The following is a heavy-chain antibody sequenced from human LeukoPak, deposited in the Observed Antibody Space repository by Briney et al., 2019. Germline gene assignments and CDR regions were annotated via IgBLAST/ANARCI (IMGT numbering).Heavy chain of an antibody. V-gene: IGHV4-34*01. CDR2: INHRGST. CDR3: ARGDSSVGLTY. J-gene: IGHJ4*02. Sequence: PSETLSLTCALYGGSSSGYYWSWIRQPPGKGLEWIGEINHRGSTKYNPSLKSRVTISVDTSKNKFSLKLSSVTAADTALYYCARGDSSVGLTYWGQGTLVTVSS. D-gene: IGHD1-26*01. CDR1: GGSSSGYY.